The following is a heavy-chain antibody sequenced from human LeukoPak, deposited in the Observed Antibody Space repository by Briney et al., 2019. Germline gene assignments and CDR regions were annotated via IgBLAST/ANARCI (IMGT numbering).Heavy chain of an antibody. Sequence: GASVKVSCKASGYTFTSYYMHWVRQAPGQGLEWMGIINPSGGSTSYAQKFQGRVTMTRDTSTSTVYMELSSLRSEDTAVYYCARDGRYDFWSGYPDYWGQGTLVTVSS. CDR1: GYTFTSYY. CDR3: ARDGRYDFWSGYPDY. J-gene: IGHJ4*02. CDR2: INPSGGST. V-gene: IGHV1-46*01. D-gene: IGHD3-3*01.